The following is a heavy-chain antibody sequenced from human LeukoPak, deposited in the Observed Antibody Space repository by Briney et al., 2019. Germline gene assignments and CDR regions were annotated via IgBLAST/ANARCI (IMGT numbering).Heavy chain of an antibody. D-gene: IGHD3-10*01. J-gene: IGHJ4*02. V-gene: IGHV3-30-3*01. CDR3: ARKQFGFDY. Sequence: PGGSLRLSCAASGFTFSNYAMHWVRQAPDKGLEWVAVISYDGSVKYYADSVKGRFTNSRDNSKNTLYLQMNSLRPEDTAVYYCARKQFGFDYWGQGTLVTVSS. CDR1: GFTFSNYA. CDR2: ISYDGSVK.